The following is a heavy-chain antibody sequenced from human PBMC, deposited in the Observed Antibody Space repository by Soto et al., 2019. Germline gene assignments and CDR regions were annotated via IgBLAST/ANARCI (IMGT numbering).Heavy chain of an antibody. CDR2: INHSGST. J-gene: IGHJ6*02. CDR1: GGSIRSTTYY. Sequence: SETLSLTCTVSGGSIRSTTYYWGWIRQPPGKGLEWIGEINHSGSTNYNPSLKSRVTISVDTSKNQFSLKLSSVTAADTAVYYCARVSGIYHYGMDVWGQGTTVTVSS. CDR3: ARVSGIYHYGMDV. D-gene: IGHD3-10*01. V-gene: IGHV4-39*07.